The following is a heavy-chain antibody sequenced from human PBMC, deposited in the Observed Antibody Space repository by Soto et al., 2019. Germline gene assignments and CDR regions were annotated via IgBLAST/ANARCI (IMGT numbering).Heavy chain of an antibody. Sequence: QVQLVQSGVEVKKPGSSVKVSCKASGGTFNSYGIRWVRQAPGQGLEWMGGIIPISAPANHAKKFQGRVTITADESTNSVYMELSGLRYEGTAVYYCARDGGASSGMDVWGQGTTVIVSS. V-gene: IGHV1-69*01. CDR3: ARDGGASSGMDV. J-gene: IGHJ6*02. CDR1: GGTFNSYG. D-gene: IGHD3-16*01. CDR2: IIPISAPA.